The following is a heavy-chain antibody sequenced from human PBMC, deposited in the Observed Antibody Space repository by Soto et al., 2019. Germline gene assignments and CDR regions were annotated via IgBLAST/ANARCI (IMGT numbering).Heavy chain of an antibody. CDR1: GFTFRSYW. V-gene: IGHV3-7*05. D-gene: IGHD3-3*01. CDR2: IKQDGSEK. CDR3: ARGSEKYYDFWSVLTREDYYYCGTDV. Sequence: GGSLRLSCAASGFTFRSYWMSWVRQAPGKGLEWVANIKQDGSEKYYVDSVNGRFTISRDNDKNSLYLQMNSLRAEDTAVYYCARGSEKYYDFWSVLTREDYYYCGTDVWGQGTTVTVSS. J-gene: IGHJ6*02.